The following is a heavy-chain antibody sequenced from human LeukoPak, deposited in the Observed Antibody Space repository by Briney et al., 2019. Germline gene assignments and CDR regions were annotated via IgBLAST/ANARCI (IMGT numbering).Heavy chain of an antibody. CDR3: AKVWEAYCGGDCFSPFDY. CDR1: GFTFSSYG. V-gene: IGHV3-30*18. J-gene: IGHJ4*02. CDR2: ISYDGSNK. D-gene: IGHD2-21*02. Sequence: PGGSLRLSCAASGFTFSSYGTHWVRQAPGKGLEWVAVISYDGSNKYYADSVKGRFTISRDNSKETLNLQMNSLRAEDTAIYYCAKVWEAYCGGDCFSPFDYWGQGTLVTVSS.